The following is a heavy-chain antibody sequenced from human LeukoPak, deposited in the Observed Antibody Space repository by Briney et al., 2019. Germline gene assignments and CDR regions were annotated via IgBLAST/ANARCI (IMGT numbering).Heavy chain of an antibody. Sequence: GASVKVPCKASGYAFTSYDINWVRQATGQGLEWMGWMNPNSGNTGYAQKFQGRVTMTRNTSISTAYMELSSLRSEDTAVYYCARGGYSGYDWDYWGQGTLVTVSS. CDR3: ARGGYSGYDWDY. D-gene: IGHD5-12*01. CDR2: MNPNSGNT. V-gene: IGHV1-8*01. J-gene: IGHJ4*02. CDR1: GYAFTSYD.